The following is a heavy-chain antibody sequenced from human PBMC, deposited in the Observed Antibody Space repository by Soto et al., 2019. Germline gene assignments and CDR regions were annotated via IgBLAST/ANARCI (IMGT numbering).Heavy chain of an antibody. Sequence: EVQLLESGGGLVQPGGSLRLSCAASGFTFSSYAMSWVRQAPGKGLEWVSAISGSGGTTYYADSVKGRFTFSRDNSKNTLYRKMNSLRAEATAVYYCAKTANGWFSAFDSWGQGTMVTVSS. V-gene: IGHV3-23*01. CDR1: GFTFSSYA. CDR3: AKTANGWFSAFDS. CDR2: ISGSGGTT. J-gene: IGHJ3*02. D-gene: IGHD6-19*01.